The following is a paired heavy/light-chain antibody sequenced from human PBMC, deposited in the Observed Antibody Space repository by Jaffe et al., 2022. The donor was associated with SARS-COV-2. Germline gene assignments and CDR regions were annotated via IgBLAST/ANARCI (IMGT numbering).Heavy chain of an antibody. CDR1: GGSFSGYY. J-gene: IGHJ3*02. D-gene: IGHD1-26*01. Sequence: QVQLQQWGAGLLKPSETLSLTCAVYGGSFSGYYWSWIRQPPGKGLEWIGEINHSGSTNYNPSLKSRVTISVDTSKNQFSLKLSSVTAADTAVYYCARAKSLSIVGVRPAFDIWGQGTMVTVSS. CDR3: ARAKSLSIVGVRPAFDI. V-gene: IGHV4-34*01. CDR2: INHSGST.
Light chain of an antibody. CDR3: QQANSFPPT. CDR1: QGISSW. Sequence: DIQMTQSPSSVSASVGDRVTITCRASQGISSWLAWYQQKPGKAPKLLIYAASSLQSGVPSRFSGSGSGTDFTLTISSLQPEDFATYYCQQANSFPPTFGPGTKVDIK. CDR2: AAS. J-gene: IGKJ3*01. V-gene: IGKV1D-12*01.